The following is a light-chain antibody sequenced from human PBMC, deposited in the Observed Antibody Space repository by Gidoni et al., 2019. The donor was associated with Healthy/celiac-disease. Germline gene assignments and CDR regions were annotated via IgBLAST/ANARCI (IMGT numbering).Light chain of an antibody. V-gene: IGKV3-20*01. CDR1: QSVRSSY. CDR3: QQYGSSPWT. Sequence: EIVLTQSPGTLSLSPGERATLSCRASQSVRSSYLAWYQQKPGQAPRLLIYGASSRATGIPDMFSGSGSGTDFTLTISRLEPDDFSVYYCQQYGSSPWTFGQGTKLEIK. J-gene: IGKJ2*01. CDR2: GAS.